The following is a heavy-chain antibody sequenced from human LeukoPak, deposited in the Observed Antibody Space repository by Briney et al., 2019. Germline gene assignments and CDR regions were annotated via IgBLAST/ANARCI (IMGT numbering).Heavy chain of an antibody. D-gene: IGHD6-19*01. V-gene: IGHV3-33*01. CDR2: IWYDGSNK. Sequence: GRSLRLSCAASGFTFSSYGMHRVRQAPGKGLEWVAVIWYDGSNKYYADSVKGRFTISRDNSKNTLYLQMNSLRAEDTAVYYCASTGYSSGWYLFDYWGQGTLVTVSS. J-gene: IGHJ4*02. CDR1: GFTFSSYG. CDR3: ASTGYSSGWYLFDY.